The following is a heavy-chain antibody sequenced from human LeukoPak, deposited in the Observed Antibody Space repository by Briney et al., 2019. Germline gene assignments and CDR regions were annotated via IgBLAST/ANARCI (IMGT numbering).Heavy chain of an antibody. CDR2: INPNSGGT. CDR1: GYTFTGYY. V-gene: IGHV1-2*06. D-gene: IGHD2-15*01. Sequence: GASVKVSCKASGYTFTGYYMHWVRQAPGQGLEWMERINPNSGGTNYAQKFQGRVTMTRDTSISTAYMELSRLRSDDTAVYYCASFFSCSGGSCYTDLLPKPIYFDYWGQGTLVTVSS. J-gene: IGHJ4*02. CDR3: ASFFSCSGGSCYTDLLPKPIYFDY.